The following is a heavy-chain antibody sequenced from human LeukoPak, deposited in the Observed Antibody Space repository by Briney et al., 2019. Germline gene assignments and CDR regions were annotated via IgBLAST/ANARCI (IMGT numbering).Heavy chain of an antibody. CDR3: ARGGSGSYQNDY. CDR1: GYTFTSYD. CDR2: MNPNSGNT. D-gene: IGHD1-26*01. V-gene: IGHV1-8*01. Sequence: ASVKVSCKAPGYTFTSYDINWVRQATGQGLEWMGWMNPNSGNTGYAQKFQGRVTMTRNTSISTAYMELSSLRSEDTAVYYCARGGSGSYQNDYWGQGTLVTVSS. J-gene: IGHJ4*02.